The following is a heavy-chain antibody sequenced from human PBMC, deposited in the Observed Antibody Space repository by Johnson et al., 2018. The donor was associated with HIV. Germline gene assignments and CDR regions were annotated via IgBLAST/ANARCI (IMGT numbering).Heavy chain of an antibody. D-gene: IGHD1-26*01. CDR2: IRSKGNNYAT. J-gene: IGHJ3*01. V-gene: IGHV3-73*02. Sequence: VKLVESGGGLVQPGGSLKLACAASGFTFSGSALHWVRQASGKGLEWVGHIRSKGNNYATAYAASVKGRFTISRDDSQNTAYLQMNRLKTEDTAVYYCTRDTPPRGELLSGAFDVWGQGTMVTVSS. CDR3: TRDTPPRGELLSGAFDV. CDR1: GFTFSGSA.